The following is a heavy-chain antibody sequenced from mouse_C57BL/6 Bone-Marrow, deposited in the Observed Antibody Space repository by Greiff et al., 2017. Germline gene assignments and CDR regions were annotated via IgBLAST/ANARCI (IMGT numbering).Heavy chain of an antibody. CDR2: ISSGGSYT. J-gene: IGHJ2*01. V-gene: IGHV5-6*01. CDR1: GFTFSSYG. D-gene: IGHD2-3*01. Sequence: EVQLKESGGDLVKPGGSLKLSCAASGFTFSSYGMPWVRQTPDKRLEWVATISSGGSYTYYPDSVKGRFTITRDKAKNTLYLQMSSLKSEDTAIYYCARQGYDYLDYWGQGTTLTVSA. CDR3: ARQGYDYLDY.